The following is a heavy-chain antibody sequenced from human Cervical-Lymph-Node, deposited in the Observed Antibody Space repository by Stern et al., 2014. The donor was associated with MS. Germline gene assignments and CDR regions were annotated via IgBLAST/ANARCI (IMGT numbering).Heavy chain of an antibody. D-gene: IGHD4-17*01. CDR2: INPNTSNT. V-gene: IGHV1-8*01. Sequence: QVQLVQSGAEAKKPGASVKVSCKTSGYTFTSYDINWVRQAPGQGLEWMGYINPNTSNTGYAQKFQGRVAITRKNSIGAAYMELSSLRSEDTAVYYCARGYGEYYYGMDVWGQGTTVTVSS. CDR1: GYTFTSYD. J-gene: IGHJ6*02. CDR3: ARGYGEYYYGMDV.